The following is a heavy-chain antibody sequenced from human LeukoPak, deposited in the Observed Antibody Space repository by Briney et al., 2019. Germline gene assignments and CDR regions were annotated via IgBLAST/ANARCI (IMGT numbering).Heavy chain of an antibody. J-gene: IGHJ4*02. D-gene: IGHD1-26*01. Sequence: GGSLRLSCAASGFTFSSYAMTWVRQAPGKGLEWVSTFSGSGSSTYYADSVKGRFTISRDNSKNTLYLQMNSLRAEDTAIYYCAKDQGNVGATSDYWGQGTLVTVSS. CDR1: GFTFSSYA. CDR2: FSGSGSST. V-gene: IGHV3-23*01. CDR3: AKDQGNVGATSDY.